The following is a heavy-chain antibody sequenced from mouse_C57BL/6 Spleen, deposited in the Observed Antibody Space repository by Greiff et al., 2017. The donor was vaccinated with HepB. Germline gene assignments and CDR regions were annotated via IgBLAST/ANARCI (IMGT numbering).Heavy chain of an antibody. D-gene: IGHD1-1*01. Sequence: EVQLVESGAELVKPGASVKLSCTASGFNIKDYYMHWVKQRTEQGLEWIGRIDPEDGETKYAPKFQGKATITADTSSNTAYLQLSSLTSEDTAVYYCATLYYGSSYQAWFAYWGQGTLVTVSA. CDR3: ATLYYGSSYQAWFAY. V-gene: IGHV14-2*01. J-gene: IGHJ3*01. CDR2: IDPEDGET. CDR1: GFNIKDYY.